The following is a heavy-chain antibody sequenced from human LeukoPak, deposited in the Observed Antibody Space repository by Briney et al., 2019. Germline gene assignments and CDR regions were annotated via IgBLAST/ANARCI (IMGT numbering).Heavy chain of an antibody. D-gene: IGHD3-22*01. Sequence: PSETLSLTCTVSGGSINSYYWSWIRQPPGKGLEWIGYVYYSGSTNYNPSLKSRVTISLDTSKNQFSLKLSSVTAADTAVYYCARALYYYDSSGYSYRYYFDYWGQGPRSPSPQ. CDR1: GGSINSYY. J-gene: IGHJ4*02. CDR3: ARALYYYDSSGYSYRYYFDY. CDR2: VYYSGST. V-gene: IGHV4-59*01.